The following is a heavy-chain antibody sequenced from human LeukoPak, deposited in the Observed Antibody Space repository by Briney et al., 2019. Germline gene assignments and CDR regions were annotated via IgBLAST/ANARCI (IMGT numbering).Heavy chain of an antibody. J-gene: IGHJ4*02. CDR1: GFTFSSYW. D-gene: IGHD2-21*01. V-gene: IGHV3-74*01. CDR2: INNDGSST. CDR3: AKEVSIISRGLDY. Sequence: GGSLRLSCGASGFTFSSYWMHWVRQAPGKGLVWVSRINNDGSSTSHADSVQGRFTISRDNAKNTLYLQMNSLRAEDTAVYYCAKEVSIISRGLDYWGQGILVTVSS.